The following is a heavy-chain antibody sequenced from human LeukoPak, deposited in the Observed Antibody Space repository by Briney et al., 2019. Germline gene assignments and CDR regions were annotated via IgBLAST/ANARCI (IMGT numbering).Heavy chain of an antibody. D-gene: IGHD1-26*01. J-gene: IGHJ6*03. Sequence: GGSLRLSCAASGFTFSDYYMSWIRQAPGKGLEWVSYISSSGSTIYYADSVKGRFTISRDNAKNSLYLQMNSLGPEDTAVYYCARDPYSGNYGNYYYYYMDVWGKGTTVTISS. CDR1: GFTFSDYY. CDR3: ARDPYSGNYGNYYYYYMDV. V-gene: IGHV3-11*04. CDR2: ISSSGSTI.